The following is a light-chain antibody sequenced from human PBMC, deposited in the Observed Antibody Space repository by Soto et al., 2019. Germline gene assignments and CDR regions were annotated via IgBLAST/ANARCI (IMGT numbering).Light chain of an antibody. Sequence: QLVLAQPPSASGTPGQRVTISCSGSNSNIGRNDVTWYQQVPGTAPQCLIYSNDQRPSGVPDRISGSRSGTSASLAISGLQSVDEAEYYCAAWDDTLRARVFGGGTKLTVL. J-gene: IGLJ2*01. V-gene: IGLV1-44*01. CDR1: NSNIGRND. CDR3: AAWDDTLRARV. CDR2: SND.